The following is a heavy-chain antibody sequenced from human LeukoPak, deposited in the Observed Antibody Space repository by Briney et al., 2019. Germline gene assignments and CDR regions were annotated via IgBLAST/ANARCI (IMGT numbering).Heavy chain of an antibody. CDR1: GYSISSGYY. CDR2: IYHSGST. CDR3: ARERKNLGAFDI. D-gene: IGHD7-27*01. V-gene: IGHV4-38-2*02. Sequence: SETLSLTCTVSGYSISSGYYWGWIRQPPGKGLEWIGSIYHSGSTYYNPSLKSRVTISVDTSKNQFSLKLSSVTAADTAVYYCARERKNLGAFDIWGQGTMVTVSS. J-gene: IGHJ3*02.